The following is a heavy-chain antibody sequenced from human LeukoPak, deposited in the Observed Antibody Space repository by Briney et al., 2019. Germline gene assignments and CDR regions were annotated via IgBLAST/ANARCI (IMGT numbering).Heavy chain of an antibody. V-gene: IGHV3-23*01. CDR1: GFTFRTYA. J-gene: IGHJ4*02. Sequence: GGSLRLSCAASGFTFRTYAMSWVRQAPGKGLEWVSAISGSGGSTYYADSVKGRFTISRDNSKNTLYLQMNSLRAEDTAVYYCAKGRGSSSWYTDYWGQGTLVTVSS. CDR2: ISGSGGST. D-gene: IGHD6-13*01. CDR3: AKGRGSSSWYTDY.